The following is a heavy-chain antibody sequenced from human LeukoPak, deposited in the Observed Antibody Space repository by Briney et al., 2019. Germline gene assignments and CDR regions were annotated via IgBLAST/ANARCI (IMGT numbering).Heavy chain of an antibody. CDR2: INHSGST. CDR1: GGSFSGYY. D-gene: IGHD6-13*01. Sequence: SETLSLTCAVYGGSFSGYYWSWIRQPPGKGLEWIGEINHSGSTNYNPSLKSRVTISVDTSKNQFSLRLSSVTAADTAVYYCARVYTGSSWDYYYYMDVWGKGTTVTVSS. J-gene: IGHJ6*03. CDR3: ARVYTGSSWDYYYYMDV. V-gene: IGHV4-34*01.